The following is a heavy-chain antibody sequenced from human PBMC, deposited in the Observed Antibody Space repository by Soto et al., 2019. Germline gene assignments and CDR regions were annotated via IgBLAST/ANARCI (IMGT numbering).Heavy chain of an antibody. CDR1: GYSSASYW. J-gene: IGHJ4*02. Sequence: PGESLKISCKGSGYSSASYWIAWVRQMPGKGLGWMGIIYPRDSDTRYSPSFQGQVTISVDKSINTAYLQWSSLKASDTAMYYCARQDGAANYYFDYWGPGSLVTVSS. V-gene: IGHV5-51*01. CDR3: ARQDGAANYYFDY. D-gene: IGHD1-1*01. CDR2: IYPRDSDT.